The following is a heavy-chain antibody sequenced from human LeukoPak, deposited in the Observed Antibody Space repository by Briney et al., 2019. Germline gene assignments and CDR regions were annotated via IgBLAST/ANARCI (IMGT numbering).Heavy chain of an antibody. V-gene: IGHV1-2*02. D-gene: IGHD6-19*01. CDR1: GYTFNGYY. J-gene: IGHJ4*02. Sequence: ASVKVSCKASGYTFNGYYMHWVRQAPGQGLEWMAWINPKNGATHYAQKFQGRVTLTRDTSINTAYMELSSLRSDDTAGYYCARQGRQRTGGWYYFDYGGGGTLVSVSS. CDR3: ARQGRQRTGGWYYFDY. CDR2: INPKNGAT.